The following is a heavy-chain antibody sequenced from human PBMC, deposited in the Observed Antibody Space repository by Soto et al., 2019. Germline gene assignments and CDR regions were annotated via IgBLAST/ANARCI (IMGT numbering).Heavy chain of an antibody. CDR3: ERTYDHILNGCYRT. J-gene: IGHJ5*02. V-gene: IGHV5-51*01. CDR1: GYSFTSYW. CDR2: IYPGDSDT. Sequence: PGESLKISCKGSGYSFTSYWIGWVRQMPGKGLEWMGIIYPGDSDTRYSPSFQGQVTISADKSISTAYLHWSSLKASDTAMYYCERTYDHILNGCYRTWGQGTLVTVSS. D-gene: IGHD3-9*01.